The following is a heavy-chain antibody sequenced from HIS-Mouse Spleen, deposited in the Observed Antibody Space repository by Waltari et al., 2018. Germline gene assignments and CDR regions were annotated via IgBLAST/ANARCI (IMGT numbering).Heavy chain of an antibody. CDR1: GYTFTSYY. Sequence: QVQLVQSGAEVKKPGASVKVSCKASGYTFTSYYMHWMRQAPGEGLGWMGVIHPSGGSTSYAQKFQGRVTMTRGMSTRTVYMELSSLRSEDTAVYYCARGSGYSSSWDAFDIWGQGTMVTVSS. J-gene: IGHJ3*02. V-gene: IGHV1-46*03. CDR2: IHPSGGST. CDR3: ARGSGYSSSWDAFDI. D-gene: IGHD6-13*01.